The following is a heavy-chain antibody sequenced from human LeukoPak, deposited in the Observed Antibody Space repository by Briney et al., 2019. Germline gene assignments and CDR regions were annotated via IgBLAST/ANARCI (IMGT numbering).Heavy chain of an antibody. CDR3: ARDNSYSDSSWWFDP. Sequence: ASVKVSCKASGYTFTSYGISWVRQAPGQGLEWMGWISAYNGNTNYAQKFQGRVTMTTDTSTSTAYMELRSLRSDDTAVYYCARDNSYSDSSWWFDPWGQGTPITVSS. D-gene: IGHD6-6*01. V-gene: IGHV1-18*01. CDR1: GYTFTSYG. CDR2: ISAYNGNT. J-gene: IGHJ5*02.